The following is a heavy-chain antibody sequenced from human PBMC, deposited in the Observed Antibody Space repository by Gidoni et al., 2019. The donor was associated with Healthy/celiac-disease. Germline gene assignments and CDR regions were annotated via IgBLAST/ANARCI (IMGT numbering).Heavy chain of an antibody. Sequence: QLQLQESGPGLVQPSETLSLSCTVSGRSISSSSYYLCWVRQPPGKGLEWIGSIYYSGSTYYNPSLKSRVTISVDTSKSQCSLKLSSVTAADTAVYYCARHLDKGSGPNWFDPWGQGTLVTVSS. J-gene: IGHJ5*02. CDR3: ARHLDKGSGPNWFDP. CDR2: IYYSGST. D-gene: IGHD3-10*01. V-gene: IGHV4-39*01. CDR1: GRSISSSSYY.